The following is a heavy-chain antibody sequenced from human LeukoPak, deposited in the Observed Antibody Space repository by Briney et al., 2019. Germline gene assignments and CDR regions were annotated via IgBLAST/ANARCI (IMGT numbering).Heavy chain of an antibody. Sequence: SETLSLTCTVSGGSISSSSYYWGWIRRPPGKGLEWIGSIYYSGSTYYNPSLKSRVTISVDTSKNQFSLKLSSVTAADTAVYYCARDRIPPYYYGSGTWDYWGQGTLVTVSS. CDR1: GGSISSSSYY. CDR2: IYYSGST. J-gene: IGHJ4*02. D-gene: IGHD3-10*01. V-gene: IGHV4-39*07. CDR3: ARDRIPPYYYGSGTWDY.